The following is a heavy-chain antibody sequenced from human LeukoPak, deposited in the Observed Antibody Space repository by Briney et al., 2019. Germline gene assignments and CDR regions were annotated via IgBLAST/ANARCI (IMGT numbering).Heavy chain of an antibody. CDR2: ISALYGHT. V-gene: IGHV1-18*01. CDR1: GYSFTRFG. D-gene: IGHD2-8*02. J-gene: IGHJ4*02. Sequence: ASVKVSCKASGYSFTRFGITWVRQAPGQGLEWMGWISALYGHTNYAQNFQGRVTMTTDTSTSTAYMELRSLRSDDTAVYYCARDFYHGHCAGLSCFLLDSWGQGALVIVSS. CDR3: ARDFYHGHCAGLSCFLLDS.